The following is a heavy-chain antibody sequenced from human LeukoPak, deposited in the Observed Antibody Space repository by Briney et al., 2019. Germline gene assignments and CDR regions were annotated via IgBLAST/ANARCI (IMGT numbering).Heavy chain of an antibody. J-gene: IGHJ3*02. D-gene: IGHD2-2*01. CDR2: INPNSGGT. CDR3: ARGPIVVVPAASYAFDI. V-gene: IGHV1-2*02. Sequence: ASLKLSCKSFGYTFTGYYMHWVRQAPGQRLEWMGWINPNSGGTNYAQKFQGRVTMTRDTSISTAYMELSRLRSDDTAVYYCARGPIVVVPAASYAFDIWGQGTMVTVSS. CDR1: GYTFTGYY.